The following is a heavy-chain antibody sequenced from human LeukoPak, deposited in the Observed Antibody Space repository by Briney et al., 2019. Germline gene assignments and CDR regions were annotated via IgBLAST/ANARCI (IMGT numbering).Heavy chain of an antibody. V-gene: IGHV3-53*04. Sequence: PGGSLRLSCAASGFTVSSDYMSWVRQAPGKGLEWVSVIYSSSITSYADSVKGRFTISRHNSKNTLYLQMNSLRAGDTAVYYCARGRGAANDAFDIWGQGTMVTVSS. D-gene: IGHD3-10*01. CDR1: GFTVSSDY. CDR3: ARGRGAANDAFDI. J-gene: IGHJ3*02. CDR2: IYSSSIT.